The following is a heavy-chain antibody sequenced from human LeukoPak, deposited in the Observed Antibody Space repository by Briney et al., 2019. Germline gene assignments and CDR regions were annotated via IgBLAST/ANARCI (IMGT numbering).Heavy chain of an antibody. V-gene: IGHV3-21*01. CDR2: ISSSSSYI. D-gene: IGHD6-19*01. Sequence: GGSLRLSCAASGFTFSSYSMNWVRQAPGKGLEWVSSISSSSSYIYYADSVKGRFTISRDNAKNSLYLQMNSLRAEDTAVYYCASILGIAVAGHDAFDIWGQGTMVTVSS. J-gene: IGHJ3*02. CDR3: ASILGIAVAGHDAFDI. CDR1: GFTFSSYS.